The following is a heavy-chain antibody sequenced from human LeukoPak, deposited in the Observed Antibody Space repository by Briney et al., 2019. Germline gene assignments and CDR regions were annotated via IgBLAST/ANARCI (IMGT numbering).Heavy chain of an antibody. D-gene: IGHD6-19*01. CDR2: IYTSGST. CDR1: GGSISSYY. CDR3: ARERATIAGAPNWVDP. Sequence: SETLSLTCTVSGGSISSYYWGWIRQPAGKGLEWIGRIYTSGSTNYNTSLKSRVPMSLDTSKNQFSLKLDSATAPAPAGYYCARERATIAGAPNWVDPWGERTLVTLSS. J-gene: IGHJ5*02. V-gene: IGHV4-4*07.